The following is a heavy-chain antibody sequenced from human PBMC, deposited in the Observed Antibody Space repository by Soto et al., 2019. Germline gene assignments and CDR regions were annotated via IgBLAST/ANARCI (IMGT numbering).Heavy chain of an antibody. CDR2: INTGNGNT. Sequence: ASVKVSCKASGYTFSSYAMHWVRQAAGQRPEWMGWINTGNGNTKYSENFQGRATITRDTSASTAYMELSSLGSDDTAVYYCARAGDDCSNARCYMIYYLGQGTQVTVSS. V-gene: IGHV1-3*04. CDR1: GYTFSSYA. J-gene: IGHJ4*02. D-gene: IGHD2-2*02. CDR3: ARAGDDCSNARCYMIYY.